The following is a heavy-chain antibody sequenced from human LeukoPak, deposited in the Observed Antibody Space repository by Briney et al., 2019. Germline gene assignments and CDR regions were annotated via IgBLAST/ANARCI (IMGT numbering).Heavy chain of an antibody. Sequence: SETLSLTCAVYGGSFSGDFWSWIRQSPGKGLEWIGEINHGGSTTYNSSLQSRVTMSVDTSTNQISLKMTSVTAADTAVYYCARPQRSPTPTDAFDIWGQGKMVTVSS. CDR2: INHGGST. V-gene: IGHV4-34*01. CDR3: ARPQRSPTPTDAFDI. CDR1: GGSFSGDF. D-gene: IGHD2-2*01. J-gene: IGHJ3*02.